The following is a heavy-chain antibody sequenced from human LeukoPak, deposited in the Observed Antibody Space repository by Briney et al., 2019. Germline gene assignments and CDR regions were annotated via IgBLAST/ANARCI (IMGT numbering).Heavy chain of an antibody. CDR3: AKKGITIFGVATLGY. Sequence: PGGSLRLSCAASGFTVSSNYMSWVRQAPGKGLEWVSVIYSGGSTYYADSVKGRFTISRDNSKNTLYLQMNSLRAEDTAVYYCAKKGITIFGVATLGYWGQGTLVTVSS. D-gene: IGHD3-3*01. CDR1: GFTVSSNY. V-gene: IGHV3-53*05. CDR2: IYSGGST. J-gene: IGHJ4*02.